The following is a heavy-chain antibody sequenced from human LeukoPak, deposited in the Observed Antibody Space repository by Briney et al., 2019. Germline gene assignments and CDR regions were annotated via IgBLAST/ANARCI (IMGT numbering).Heavy chain of an antibody. D-gene: IGHD5-18*01. J-gene: IGHJ4*02. V-gene: IGHV3-30*02. CDR3: AKDPRDHSYGWSWRYFDY. CDR2: IRYDGSYK. Sequence: GGSLRLSCAASGFTFSSYVMHWVRQAPGKGLEGVAFIRYDGSYKYYKDYVKGRFTISRDNSNTTLYLQMTSLRPEDTAVYYCAKDPRDHSYGWSWRYFDYWGQGTLVTVSS. CDR1: GFTFSSYV.